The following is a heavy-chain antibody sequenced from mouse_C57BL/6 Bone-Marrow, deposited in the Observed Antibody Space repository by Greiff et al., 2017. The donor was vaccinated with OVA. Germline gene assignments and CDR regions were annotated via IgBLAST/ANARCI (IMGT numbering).Heavy chain of an antibody. D-gene: IGHD2-12*01. J-gene: IGHJ3*01. CDR2: INPSTGGT. CDR1: GYSFTGYY. CDR3: AIYDGWFAY. V-gene: IGHV1-42*01. Sequence: VQLQQSGPELVKPGASVKISCKASGYSFTGYYMNWVKQSPEKSLEWIGEINPSTGGTTYNQKFKAKATLTVDKSSSTAYMQLKSLTSEDSAVYYCAIYDGWFAYWGQGTLVTVSA.